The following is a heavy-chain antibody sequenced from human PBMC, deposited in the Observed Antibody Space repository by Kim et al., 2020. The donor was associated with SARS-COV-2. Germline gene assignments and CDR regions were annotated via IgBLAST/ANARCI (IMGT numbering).Heavy chain of an antibody. D-gene: IGHD4-17*01. CDR3: AKGPYGVDDYVPFDY. V-gene: IGHV3-23*01. J-gene: IGHJ4*02. Sequence: DSGKGRFTLPRDNPKNTLYLQMNSLRAEDTAVYYCAKGPYGVDDYVPFDYWGQGTLVTVSS.